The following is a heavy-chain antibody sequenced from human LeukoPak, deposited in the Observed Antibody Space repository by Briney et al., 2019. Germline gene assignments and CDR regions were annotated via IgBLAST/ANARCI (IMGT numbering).Heavy chain of an antibody. CDR1: GFSFSNYW. J-gene: IGHJ4*02. D-gene: IGHD5-18*01. CDR3: ARGGGFSYGLAY. V-gene: IGHV3-7*05. CDR2: IKKDGSEQ. Sequence: PGGSLRLSCTVSGFSFSNYWMNWVRQAPGKGLEWVANIKKDGSEQYYVDSVKGRFTISRDNAKNSLYLQMNSLRAEDTAVYYCARGGGFSYGLAYWGQGTLVTVSS.